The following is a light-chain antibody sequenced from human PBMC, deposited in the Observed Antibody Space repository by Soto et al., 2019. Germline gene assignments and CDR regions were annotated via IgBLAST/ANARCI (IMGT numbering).Light chain of an antibody. J-gene: IGKJ4*01. CDR1: QSVSDN. CDR3: QQYNNWPLT. CDR2: GAS. Sequence: EIEMTQSPVTLSVSPGERATLSCRASQSVSDNLAWYQQKPGQAPRLLFYGASTRATDIPVRFSGSGSGTEFTLTIRSMQSEDFAVYYCQQYNNWPLTFGGGTKVDIK. V-gene: IGKV3D-15*01.